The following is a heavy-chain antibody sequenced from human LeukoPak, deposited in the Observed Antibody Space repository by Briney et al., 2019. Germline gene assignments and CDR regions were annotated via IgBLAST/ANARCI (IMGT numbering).Heavy chain of an antibody. CDR1: GFTFSDYY. V-gene: IGHV3-11*01. Sequence: GGSLRLSCAASGFTFSDYYMSWIRQAPGKGLEWVSYISSSGSTIYYADSVKGRFTISRDNAKNSLYLQMNSLRAEDTAAYYCARDYGSGSYLYYYGMDVWGQGTTVTVSS. J-gene: IGHJ6*02. CDR3: ARDYGSGSYLYYYGMDV. D-gene: IGHD3-10*01. CDR2: ISSSGSTI.